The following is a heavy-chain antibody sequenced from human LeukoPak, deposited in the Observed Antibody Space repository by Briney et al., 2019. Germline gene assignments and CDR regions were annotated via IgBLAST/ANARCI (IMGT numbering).Heavy chain of an antibody. V-gene: IGHV4-61*02. CDR2: IYTSGST. D-gene: IGHD3-3*01. CDR1: GGPIGSGSYY. CDR3: ARERTAREWQTFDY. Sequence: SETLSLTCTVSGGPIGSGSYYWSWIRQPAGKGLEWIGRIYTSGSTNYNPSLKSRVTISVDTSKNQFSLKLSSVTAADTAVYYCARERTAREWQTFDYWGQGTLVTVSS. J-gene: IGHJ4*02.